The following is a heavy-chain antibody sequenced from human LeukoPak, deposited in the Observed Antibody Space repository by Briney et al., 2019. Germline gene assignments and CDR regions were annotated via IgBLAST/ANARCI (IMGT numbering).Heavy chain of an antibody. J-gene: IGHJ4*02. D-gene: IGHD3-9*01. V-gene: IGHV1-69*04. CDR1: GGTFSSYA. CDR3: ARPLGAYYDILTGPGRLDY. CDR2: IIPILGIA. Sequence: ASVKVSCKASGGTFSSYAISWVRQAPGQGLEWMGRIIPILGIANYAQKFQGRVTITADKSTSTAYMELSSLRSEDTAVYYCARPLGAYYDILTGPGRLDYWGQGTLVTVSS.